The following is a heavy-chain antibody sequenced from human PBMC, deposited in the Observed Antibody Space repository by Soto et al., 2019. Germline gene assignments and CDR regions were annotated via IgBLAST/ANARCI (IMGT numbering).Heavy chain of an antibody. Sequence: GSVKVTCKASGFTFASYHIHWVRQAPGQGLEWMAIINASNGDTAYAQKWRGRVTLTRDTSTTTVYMELSSLTSEDTALFYCAREGSVGMTQMRFFDYWGRGTLVTVSS. CDR2: INASNGDT. J-gene: IGHJ4*02. V-gene: IGHV1-46*04. CDR1: GFTFASYH. CDR3: AREGSVGMTQMRFFDY. D-gene: IGHD2-21*02.